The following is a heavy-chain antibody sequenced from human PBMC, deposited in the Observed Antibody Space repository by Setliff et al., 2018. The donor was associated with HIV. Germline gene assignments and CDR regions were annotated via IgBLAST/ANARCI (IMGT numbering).Heavy chain of an antibody. D-gene: IGHD3-9*01. V-gene: IGHV3-21*06. CDR3: ARGGRLQYFAAFDI. Sequence: GGSLRLSCAASGFTFSSYSMNWVRQAPGKGLEWVASISSTGAHISTADSLKGRFTISRDNGRNSLYLQMSSLRAEDTALYYCARGGRLQYFAAFDIWGEGTMVTVSS. CDR1: GFTFSSYS. J-gene: IGHJ3*02. CDR2: ISSTGAHI.